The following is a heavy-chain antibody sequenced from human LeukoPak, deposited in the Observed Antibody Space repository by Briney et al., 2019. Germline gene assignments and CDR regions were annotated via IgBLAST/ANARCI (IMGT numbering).Heavy chain of an antibody. V-gene: IGHV1-69*01. J-gene: IGHJ5*02. CDR2: IIPIFGTA. Sequence: GASVKVSCKASGGTFSSYAISWVRQAPGQGLEWMGGIIPIFGTANYAQKFQGRVTITADESTSTAYMELSSLRSEDKAVYYCAGLYCSSTSCYAWFDPWGQGTLVTVSS. CDR3: AGLYCSSTSCYAWFDP. D-gene: IGHD2-2*01. CDR1: GGTFSSYA.